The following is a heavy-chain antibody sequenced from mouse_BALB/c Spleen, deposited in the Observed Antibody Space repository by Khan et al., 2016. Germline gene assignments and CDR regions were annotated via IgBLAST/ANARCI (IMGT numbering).Heavy chain of an antibody. CDR3: ARYRCYCGSSRYYDV. J-gene: IGHJ1*01. CDR2: INTYSGES. D-gene: IGHD1-1*01. V-gene: IGHV9-3-1*01. Sequence: QIQLVQSGPELKKPGKTVKISCKASGYTFTNYGMNRVKQAPGKGLKWMGWINTYSGESTYADDFKGRFAFSLETSANTAYLQINNLKNEDTATCFRARYRCYCGSSRYYDVRGAGTTVTISS. CDR1: GYTFTNYG.